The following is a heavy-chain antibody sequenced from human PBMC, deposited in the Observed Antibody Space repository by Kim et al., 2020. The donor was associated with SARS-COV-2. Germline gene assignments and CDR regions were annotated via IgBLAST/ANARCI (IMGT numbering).Heavy chain of an antibody. D-gene: IGHD3-9*01. J-gene: IGHJ3*02. CDR3: AILYYDILTGYYRRDAFDI. CDR2: ISWNSGSI. CDR1: GFTFDDYA. V-gene: IGHV3-9*01. Sequence: GGSLRLSCAASGFTFDDYAMHWVRQAPGKGLEWVSGISWNSGSIGYADSVKGRFTISRDNAKNSLYLQMNSLRAEDTALYYCAILYYDILTGYYRRDAFDIWGQGTMVTVSS.